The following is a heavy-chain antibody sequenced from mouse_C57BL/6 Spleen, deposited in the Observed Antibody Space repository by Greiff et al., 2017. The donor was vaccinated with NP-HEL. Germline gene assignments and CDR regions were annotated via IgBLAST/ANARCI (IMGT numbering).Heavy chain of an antibody. CDR2: IYPGDGDT. J-gene: IGHJ2*01. D-gene: IGHD3-2*02. Sequence: QVQLQQSGAELVKPGASVKISCKASGYAFSSYWMNWVKQRPGKGLEWIGQIYPGDGDTNYNGKFKGKATLTADKSSSTAYMQLSSLTSEDSAVYFCARPDSSGYENYFDYWGQGTTLTVSS. V-gene: IGHV1-80*01. CDR1: GYAFSSYW. CDR3: ARPDSSGYENYFDY.